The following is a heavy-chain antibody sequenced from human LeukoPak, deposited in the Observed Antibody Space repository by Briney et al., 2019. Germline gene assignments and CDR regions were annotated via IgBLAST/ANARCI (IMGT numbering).Heavy chain of an antibody. V-gene: IGHV3-15*01. D-gene: IGHD1-26*01. CDR2: IKTKSDGGTT. J-gene: IGHJ4*02. Sequence: GGSLRLSCAASGFTFSNAWINWVRQAPGKGLEWVARIKTKSDGGTTDYAAPVKGRFTISRDDSKNTVYLQMNGLKTEDTAVYYCARSGSHDYWGQGTLVTVSS. CDR3: ARSGSHDY. CDR1: GFTFSNAW.